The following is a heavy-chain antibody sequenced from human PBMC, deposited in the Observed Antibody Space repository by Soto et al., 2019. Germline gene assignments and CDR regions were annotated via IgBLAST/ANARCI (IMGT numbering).Heavy chain of an antibody. Sequence: PGGSLRLSFAASGFTFSFYWMSWVRQAPVKGLAWSGTIKLDASEKKYVDSVKAGFTMSRDNAKNSLYLPMDSLRAEDTAVYYCARASVYGWRASVNHSLEFWGRGT. D-gene: IGHD3-10*01. CDR1: GFTFSFYW. V-gene: IGHV3-7*04. CDR3: ARASVYGWRASVNHSLEF. J-gene: IGHJ4*03. CDR2: IKLDASEK.